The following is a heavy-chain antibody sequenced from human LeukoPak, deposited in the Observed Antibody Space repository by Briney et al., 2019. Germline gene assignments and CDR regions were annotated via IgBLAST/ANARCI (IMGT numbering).Heavy chain of an antibody. D-gene: IGHD5-24*01. CDR1: GFTFSSHG. V-gene: IGHV3-23*01. Sequence: PGGSLRLSCAASGFTFSSHGMNWVRQAPGKGLEWVSGIIPSGHTTYYADSVKGRFTISRDNSKDTLYLQMNSLRAEDTAVYYCAKKSRRDGYNWLDYWGQGTLVTVSS. CDR2: IIPSGHTT. J-gene: IGHJ4*02. CDR3: AKKSRRDGYNWLDY.